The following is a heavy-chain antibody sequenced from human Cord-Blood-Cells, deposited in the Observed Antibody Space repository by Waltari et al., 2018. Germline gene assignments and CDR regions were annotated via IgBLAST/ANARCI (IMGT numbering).Heavy chain of an antibody. V-gene: IGHV4-59*01. D-gene: IGHD3-10*01. J-gene: IGHJ3*02. CDR2: IYYSGST. CDR3: ARASTFVSGAFDI. Sequence: QVQLQESGPGLVKPSETLSLTCTVSGGSISSYYWSWIRQPPGKGLEWIGYIYYSGSTNYNPSLKSRVTISVDTSKNQFSLKLSSVTAVDTAVYYCARASTFVSGAFDIWGQGTMVTVSS. CDR1: GGSISSYY.